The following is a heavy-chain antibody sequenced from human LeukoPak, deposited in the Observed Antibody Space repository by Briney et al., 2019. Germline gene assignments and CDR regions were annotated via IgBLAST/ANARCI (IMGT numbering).Heavy chain of an antibody. D-gene: IGHD2-2*01. V-gene: IGHV1-18*01. J-gene: IGHJ3*02. CDR1: GYTFTSNG. CDR2: ISAYNGNT. Sequence: GASVKVSCKSSGYTFTSNGISWVRQAPGQGLEWMGWISAYNGNTNYAQKLQGRVTMTTDTSTSTAYMELRSLRSENTAGYYCARAYCSSTSCYAFDIWGQGTMVTVSS. CDR3: ARAYCSSTSCYAFDI.